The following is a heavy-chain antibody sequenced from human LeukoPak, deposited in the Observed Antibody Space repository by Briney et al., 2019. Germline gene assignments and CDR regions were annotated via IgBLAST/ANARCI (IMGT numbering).Heavy chain of an antibody. V-gene: IGHV4-39*01. CDR3: ARGDQQWLAYYYYGMDV. Sequence: SETLSLTCTVSGGSISSSSYYWGWIRQPPGKGLEWIGSIYYSGSTYYNPSLKSRVTISVDTSKNQFSLKLSSVTAADTAVYYCARGDQQWLAYYYYGMDVWGQGTTVTVSS. CDR2: IYYSGST. J-gene: IGHJ6*02. D-gene: IGHD6-19*01. CDR1: GGSISSSSYY.